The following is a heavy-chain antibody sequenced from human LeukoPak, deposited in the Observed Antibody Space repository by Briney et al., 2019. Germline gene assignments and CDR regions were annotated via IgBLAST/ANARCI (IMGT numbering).Heavy chain of an antibody. CDR2: IKQDGSEK. Sequence: GGSLRLSYAASGFTFSSYWMSWVRQAPGKGLEWVANIKQDGSEKYYVDSVKGRFTISRDNAKNSLYLQMNSLRAEDTAVYYCARDAIAAAGTYGMDVWGKGTTVTVSS. CDR1: GFTFSSYW. V-gene: IGHV3-7*03. CDR3: ARDAIAAAGTYGMDV. J-gene: IGHJ6*04. D-gene: IGHD6-13*01.